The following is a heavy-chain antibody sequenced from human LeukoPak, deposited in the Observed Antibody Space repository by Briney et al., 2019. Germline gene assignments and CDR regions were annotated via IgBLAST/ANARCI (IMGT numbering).Heavy chain of an antibody. CDR3: ARDGSFTSGSFFDS. Sequence: GGSLRLSCAASGFTFSSYEMNWVRQGPGKGPEWVSYISSSGGTVFYGYSLNGRFTISRDNAKNSLYLQINNLRAEDTSVYYCARDGSFTSGSFFDSWGQGTLVTVSS. CDR1: GFTFSSYE. J-gene: IGHJ4*02. CDR2: ISSSGGTV. D-gene: IGHD1-26*01. V-gene: IGHV3-48*03.